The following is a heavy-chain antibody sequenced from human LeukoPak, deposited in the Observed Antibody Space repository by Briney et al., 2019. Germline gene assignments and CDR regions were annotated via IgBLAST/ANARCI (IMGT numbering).Heavy chain of an antibody. CDR3: ARDRGGSYLKYYFDY. D-gene: IGHD1-26*01. V-gene: IGHV3-74*01. Sequence: GGSLRLSCAASGFTFSSYWMHWVRQAPGKGLVWVSRINSDGSSTSYADSVKGRFTISRDNAKNTLYLQMNSLRAEDTAVYYCARDRGGSYLKYYFDYWGQGTLVTVSS. J-gene: IGHJ4*02. CDR2: INSDGSST. CDR1: GFTFSSYW.